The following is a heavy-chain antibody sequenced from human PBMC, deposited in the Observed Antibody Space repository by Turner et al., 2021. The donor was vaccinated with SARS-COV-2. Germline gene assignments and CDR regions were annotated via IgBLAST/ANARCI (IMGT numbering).Heavy chain of an antibody. D-gene: IGHD3-10*01. CDR2: INHSGST. CDR3: ARRTNTYYYGSVSYYRRPAGGRMDV. J-gene: IGHJ6*02. Sequence: QVQLQQWGAGLLKPSETLSLTCAVYGGSFSGSYWGWIRQPPGKGLEWIGEINHSGSTNYNPSLKSRVTISVDTSKNQFSLKLSSVTAADTAVYYCARRTNTYYYGSVSYYRRPAGGRMDVWGQGTTVTVSS. V-gene: IGHV4-34*01. CDR1: GGSFSGSY.